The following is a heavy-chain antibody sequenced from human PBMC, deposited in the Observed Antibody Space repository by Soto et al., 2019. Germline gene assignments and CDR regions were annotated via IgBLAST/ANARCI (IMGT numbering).Heavy chain of an antibody. V-gene: IGHV1-69*06. Sequence: VASVKVSCKASGGTFSSYAISWVRQAPGQGLEWMGGIIPIFGTANYAQKFQGRVTITADKSTSTAYMELSSLRSEDTAVYYCARDPSLPYDPPPYAYHLHRQCDPWGQGTLVTVSS. CDR1: GGTFSSYA. D-gene: IGHD3-3*01. J-gene: IGHJ5*02. CDR2: IIPIFGTA. CDR3: ARDPSLPYDPPPYAYHLHRQCDP.